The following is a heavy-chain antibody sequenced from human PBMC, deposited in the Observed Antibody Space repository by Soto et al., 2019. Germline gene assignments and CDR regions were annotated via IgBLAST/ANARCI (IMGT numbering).Heavy chain of an antibody. Sequence: ASVKVSCKVSGYTLTELSMHWVRQAPGKGLEWMGGFDPEGGETIYAQKFQGRVTMTEDTSTDTAYMELSSLRSEDTAVYYCAIRKGKYYYGSGSYRFDYWGQGTLVTVSS. CDR2: FDPEGGET. D-gene: IGHD3-10*01. J-gene: IGHJ4*02. CDR1: GYTLTELS. CDR3: AIRKGKYYYGSGSYRFDY. V-gene: IGHV1-24*01.